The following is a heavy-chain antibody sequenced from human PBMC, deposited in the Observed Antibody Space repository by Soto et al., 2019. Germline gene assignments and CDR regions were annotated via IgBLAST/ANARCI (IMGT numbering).Heavy chain of an antibody. J-gene: IGHJ4*02. D-gene: IGHD2-8*01. Sequence: EVQLVESGGGLVQPGESLRLSCAASGFTVTSNYMSWVRQAPGKGLEWVSVIYSGGSTYYADSVKGRFTISRDNSKNTLYLQMNSLRAEDMAVYYCARVGVGYFDYWGQGTLVTVSS. CDR1: GFTVTSNY. CDR2: IYSGGST. V-gene: IGHV3-66*01. CDR3: ARVGVGYFDY.